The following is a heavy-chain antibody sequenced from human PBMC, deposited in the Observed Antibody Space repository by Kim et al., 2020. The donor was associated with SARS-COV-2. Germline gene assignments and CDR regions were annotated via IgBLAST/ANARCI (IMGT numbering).Heavy chain of an antibody. V-gene: IGHV3-30*03. Sequence: GGSLRLSCAASGFTFSSYGMHWVRQAPGKGLEWVAVISYDGSNKYYADSVKGRFTISRDNSKNTLYLQMNSLRAEDTAVYYCATTSSGWYWDWGQGTLVT. CDR2: ISYDGSNK. D-gene: IGHD6-19*01. CDR1: GFTFSSYG. J-gene: IGHJ4*02. CDR3: ATTSSGWYWD.